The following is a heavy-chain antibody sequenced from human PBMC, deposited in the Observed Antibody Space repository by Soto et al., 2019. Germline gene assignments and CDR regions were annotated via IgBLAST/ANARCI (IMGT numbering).Heavy chain of an antibody. J-gene: IGHJ6*02. Sequence: QVQLVQSGAEAKKPGSSVKVSCKASGGTFSSYAISWVRQAPGQGLEWMGGIIPIFGTANYAQKFQGRVTITADESTSTAYMELSSLRSEDTAVYYCARDRDPRLLRITGTTPYYYYGMDVWGQGTTVTVSS. CDR2: IIPIFGTA. V-gene: IGHV1-69*12. D-gene: IGHD1-7*01. CDR1: GGTFSSYA. CDR3: ARDRDPRLLRITGTTPYYYYGMDV.